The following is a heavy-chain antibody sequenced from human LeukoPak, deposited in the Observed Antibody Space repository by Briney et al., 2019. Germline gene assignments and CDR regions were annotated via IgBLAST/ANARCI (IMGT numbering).Heavy chain of an antibody. CDR2: IGTAGDT. CDR1: GFTFSSYD. CDR3: ARGLDYYDSSGQDVPFDY. V-gene: IGHV3-13*01. D-gene: IGHD3-22*01. J-gene: IGHJ4*02. Sequence: GSLRLSCAASGFTFSSYDMHWVRQATGKGLEWVSAIGTAGDTYYPGSVKGRFTISRENAKNSLYLQMNSLRAGDTAVYYCARGLDYYDSSGQDVPFDYWGQGTLVTVSS.